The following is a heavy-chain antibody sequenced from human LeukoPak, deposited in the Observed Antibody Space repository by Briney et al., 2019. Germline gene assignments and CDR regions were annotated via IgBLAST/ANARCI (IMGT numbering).Heavy chain of an antibody. V-gene: IGHV4-61*01. CDR3: ARVPISTTARGYFDY. CDR1: GGSVSSGSYY. J-gene: IGHJ4*02. CDR2: IFYSGST. Sequence: SETLSLTCTVSGGSVSSGSYYWSWIRQPPGKGLEWIGCIFYSGSTTYNPSLKSRVTISVDTSKNKFSLKLSSVTAADTAVYYCARVPISTTARGYFDYWGQGTLVTVSS. D-gene: IGHD4-17*01.